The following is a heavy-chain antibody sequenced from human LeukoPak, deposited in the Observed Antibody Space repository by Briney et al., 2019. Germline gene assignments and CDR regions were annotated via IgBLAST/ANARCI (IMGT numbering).Heavy chain of an antibody. CDR2: IKQDGSEK. D-gene: IGHD1-26*01. CDR3: TMIEWERWRG. V-gene: IGHV3-7*01. Sequence: GGSLRLSCAASGFTFSSYWMTWVRQAPGKGLEWVANIKQDGSEKYYVDSVEGRFTVSRDNTKNSLYLQMNSLRAEDTAVYYCTMIEWERWRGWGQGTLVTVSS. CDR1: GFTFSSYW. J-gene: IGHJ4*02.